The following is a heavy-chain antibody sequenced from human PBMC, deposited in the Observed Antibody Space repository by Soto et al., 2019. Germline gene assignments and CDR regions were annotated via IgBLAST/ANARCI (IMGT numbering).Heavy chain of an antibody. Sequence: EVQLLESGGGLVQPGGSLRLSCAASGFTFSSYAMSWVRQAPGKGLEWVSVMSGSGDSTYYADSVKGRFTISRDNSKSTLYLQINSLRADDTAVYYCARRSSGWFFDYWGQGTLVTVSS. J-gene: IGHJ4*02. V-gene: IGHV3-23*01. D-gene: IGHD6-19*01. CDR2: MSGSGDST. CDR3: ARRSSGWFFDY. CDR1: GFTFSSYA.